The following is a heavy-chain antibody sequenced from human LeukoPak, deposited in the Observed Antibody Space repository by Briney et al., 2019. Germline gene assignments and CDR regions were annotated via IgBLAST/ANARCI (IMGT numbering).Heavy chain of an antibody. J-gene: IGHJ5*02. CDR1: GYTLTELS. V-gene: IGHV1-24*01. Sequence: ASVKVSCKVSGYTLTELSIHWVRQAPGKGLEWMGGFDPEEGETIYAQKFQGRVTMTEDTSTDTAWMELNSLRSEDTALYYCARAQWGYDSRGFYSNWFDPWGQGTLVTVSS. D-gene: IGHD3-22*01. CDR3: ARAQWGYDSRGFYSNWFDP. CDR2: FDPEEGET.